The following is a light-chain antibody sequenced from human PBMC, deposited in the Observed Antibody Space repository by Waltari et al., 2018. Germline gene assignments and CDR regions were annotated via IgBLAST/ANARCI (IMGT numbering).Light chain of an antibody. CDR1: QSVLYSSNNKNY. CDR2: WAS. J-gene: IGKJ2*01. V-gene: IGKV4-1*01. Sequence: DIVMTQSPDSLAVSLGERATINCKSSQSVLYSSNNKNYLAWYQQKPGQPPKLLIYWASTRESGVPDRFSGSGSGTDFTLTISSLQAEDVAVYYCQQYYSTPPRTFGQGTKLGIK. CDR3: QQYYSTPPRT.